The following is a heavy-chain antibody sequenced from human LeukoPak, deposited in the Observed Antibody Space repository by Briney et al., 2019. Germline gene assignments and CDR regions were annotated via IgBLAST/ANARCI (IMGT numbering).Heavy chain of an antibody. V-gene: IGHV3-30-3*01. J-gene: IGHJ4*02. CDR3: ARPYCGGDCYGDY. D-gene: IGHD2-21*02. CDR2: ISYDGSNK. CDR1: GFTFSSYA. Sequence: GGSLRLSCAASGFTFSSYAMHWVRQAPGKGLEWVAVISYDGSNKYYADSVKGRFTISRDNSKNTLYLQMNSLRAEDTAVYYCARPYCGGDCYGDYWGQGTLVTVSS.